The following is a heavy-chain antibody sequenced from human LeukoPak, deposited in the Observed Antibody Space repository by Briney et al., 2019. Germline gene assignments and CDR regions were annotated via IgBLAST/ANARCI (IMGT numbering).Heavy chain of an antibody. CDR1: GFTFSSYW. D-gene: IGHD3-10*02. V-gene: IGHV3-7*01. CDR3: ARETITMIGAFDI. J-gene: IGHJ3*02. Sequence: GGSLRLSCAASGFTFSSYWMSWVRQAPGKGLEWVANIKQDGSEKYYVDSVKGRFTISRDNAKNSLYLQMNSLRAEDTAVYYCARETITMIGAFDIWGQGTMVTVSS. CDR2: IKQDGSEK.